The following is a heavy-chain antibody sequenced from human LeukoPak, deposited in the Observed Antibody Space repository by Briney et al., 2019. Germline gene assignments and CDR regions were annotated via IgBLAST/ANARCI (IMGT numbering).Heavy chain of an antibody. J-gene: IGHJ6*02. CDR1: GGSISRYF. CDR3: AKDPRPTLLLWFGELAHYGMDV. V-gene: IGHV4-4*07. Sequence: SETLSLTCSVSGGSISRYFCSCIRQPAGKGLEWIGRMYTDGDTNHNPALKSRVTVSVDTSKNLFSLKLISVTAADTALYYCAKDPRPTLLLWFGELAHYGMDVWGQGTTVTVSS. D-gene: IGHD3-10*01. CDR2: MYTDGDT.